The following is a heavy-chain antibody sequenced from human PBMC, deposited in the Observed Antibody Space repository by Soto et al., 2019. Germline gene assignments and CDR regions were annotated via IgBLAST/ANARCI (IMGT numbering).Heavy chain of an antibody. J-gene: IGHJ6*02. V-gene: IGHV3-20*04. CDR3: ASGIVGATTYGMDV. Sequence: GGSLRLSCAASGFTFDEYGMSWVRQAPGKGLEWVSGINWNGGSTGYADSVKGRFTISRDNAKNSLYLQMNSLRAEDTALYYCASGIVGATTYGMDVWGQGTTVTVSS. D-gene: IGHD1-26*01. CDR2: INWNGGST. CDR1: GFTFDEYG.